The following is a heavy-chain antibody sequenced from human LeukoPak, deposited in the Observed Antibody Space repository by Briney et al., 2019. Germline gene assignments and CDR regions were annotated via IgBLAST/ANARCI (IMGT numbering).Heavy chain of an antibody. CDR2: IYSGGNT. CDR3: TRDTPGIAASVSGG. CDR1: GFRVSHNY. V-gene: IGHV3-53*01. Sequence: GWALRLSCTASGFRVSHNYMNWVRQAPGKGLEWVALIYSGGNTHYADSVKGRFTISRDNSKNTLYLQMSSLRVEDTAVYYCTRDTPGIAASVSGGWGQGTLVTVSS. J-gene: IGHJ4*02. D-gene: IGHD6-13*01.